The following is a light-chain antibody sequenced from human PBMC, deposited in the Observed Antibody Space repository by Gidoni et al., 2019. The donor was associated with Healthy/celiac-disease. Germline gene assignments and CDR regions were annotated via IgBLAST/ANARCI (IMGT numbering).Light chain of an antibody. Sequence: EFVLTQSPGTLSLSPGERATLSCRASQSVSSSYLAWYQQKPGHAPRLLIYGASSRATGIPDRYRGSGSGTDFTLTISRLEPEDFAVYYCQQYGSSPPYTFGQXTKLEIK. V-gene: IGKV3-20*01. J-gene: IGKJ2*01. CDR3: QQYGSSPPYT. CDR2: GAS. CDR1: QSVSSSY.